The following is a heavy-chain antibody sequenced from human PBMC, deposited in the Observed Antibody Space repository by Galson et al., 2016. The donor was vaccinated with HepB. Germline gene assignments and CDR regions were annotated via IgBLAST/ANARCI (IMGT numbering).Heavy chain of an antibody. D-gene: IGHD6-6*01. CDR1: GGSIRGSPYY. V-gene: IGHV4-39*01. J-gene: IGHJ3*01. CDR3: SRPPSSIAAPSDAFDL. Sequence: ETLSLTCNVSGGSIRGSPYYWGWIRQTPGKGLEWLGSIYHTGNTYYNPSLKTRVTIFVDTSKNQFSLKLNSVTAADTAVYYRSRPPSSIAAPSDAFDLWGRGTMVTVSS. CDR2: IYHTGNT.